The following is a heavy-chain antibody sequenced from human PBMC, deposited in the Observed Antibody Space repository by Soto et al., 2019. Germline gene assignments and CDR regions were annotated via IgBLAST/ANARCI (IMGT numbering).Heavy chain of an antibody. J-gene: IGHJ5*02. D-gene: IGHD3-16*01. CDR2: IYYSATT. CDR3: GRALGGPPGNINWFAP. Sequence: SETLSLTCTVSGGSISSYYWSWIRQPPGKGLEWIGYIYYSATTNYNPSLKSRVTISVDTSKNQFSLKLTSVTAADTAVYYCGRALGGPPGNINWFAPWGKGTLVTVPS. V-gene: IGHV4-59*01. CDR1: GGSISSYY.